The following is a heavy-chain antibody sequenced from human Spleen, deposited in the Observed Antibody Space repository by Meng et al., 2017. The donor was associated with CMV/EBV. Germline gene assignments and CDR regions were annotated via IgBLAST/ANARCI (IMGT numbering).Heavy chain of an antibody. J-gene: IGHJ4*02. D-gene: IGHD3-22*01. V-gene: IGHV4-39*07. CDR1: GDSISSSNYY. Sequence: SETLSLTCTVSGDSISSSNYYWGWIRQPPGKGLEWIGSIYYSGSTYYNPSLKSRVTISVDTSKNQFSLKLSSVTAADTAVYYCAREPSRDYDSSGPPIRDFDYWGQGTLVTVSS. CDR3: AREPSRDYDSSGPPIRDFDY. CDR2: IYYSGST.